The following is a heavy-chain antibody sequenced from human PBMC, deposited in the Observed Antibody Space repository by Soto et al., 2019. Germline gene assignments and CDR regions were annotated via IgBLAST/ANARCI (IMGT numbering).Heavy chain of an antibody. V-gene: IGHV3-23*01. CDR1: GFTFNNYA. CDR3: AKDYYHGSGSYYGDYYGMDV. Sequence: GGSLRLSCAASGFTFNNYAMTWVRQAPGKGLEWVSAISGSGGSTYYADSVRGRITISRDNSKNTLYLQINSLRAEDTAIYYCAKDYYHGSGSYYGDYYGMDVWGQGTTVTVSS. CDR2: ISGSGGST. J-gene: IGHJ6*02. D-gene: IGHD3-10*01.